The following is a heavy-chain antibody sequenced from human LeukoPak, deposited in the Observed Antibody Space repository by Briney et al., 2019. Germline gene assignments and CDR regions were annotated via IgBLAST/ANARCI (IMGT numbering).Heavy chain of an antibody. CDR3: AKSSSGSSYNVLDY. Sequence: GGSLRLSCAASGFTFSSYAMSWVRQAPGKGLEWVSAFSGSGGSTYYADSVKGRFTISRDDSKNTLYLQMNSLRAEDTAVYYCAKSSSGSSYNVLDYWGQGTLVAVSS. D-gene: IGHD3-10*01. J-gene: IGHJ4*02. V-gene: IGHV3-23*01. CDR2: FSGSGGST. CDR1: GFTFSSYA.